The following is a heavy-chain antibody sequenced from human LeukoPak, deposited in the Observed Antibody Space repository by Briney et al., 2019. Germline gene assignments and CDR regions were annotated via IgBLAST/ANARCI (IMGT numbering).Heavy chain of an antibody. D-gene: IGHD3-16*02. V-gene: IGHV4-38-2*02. J-gene: IGHJ3*02. CDR3: ARYRWGDPFDI. CDR1: GYSISSGYY. CDR2: IYHSGST. Sequence: SETLSLTCTVSGYSISSGYYWGWIRQPPGKGLEWIGSIYHSGSTYYNPSLKSRVTISVDTSKNQFSLKLSPVTAADTAVYYCARYRWGDPFDIWGQGTMVTVSS.